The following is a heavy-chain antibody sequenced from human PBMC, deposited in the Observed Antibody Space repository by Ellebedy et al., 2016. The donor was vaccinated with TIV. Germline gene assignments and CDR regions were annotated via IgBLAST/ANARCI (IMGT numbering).Heavy chain of an antibody. CDR3: ARVRSYYGSGRSYYFDS. D-gene: IGHD3-10*01. Sequence: GSLRLSXGVYSGSFSGYYWSWIRQPPGKGLEWIGEINHSGNSNYNPSLKSRVTISVDTSKNQFSLRLSSVTAADTAVYYCARVRSYYGSGRSYYFDSWGQGTLVTVSS. CDR1: SGSFSGYY. V-gene: IGHV4-34*01. J-gene: IGHJ4*02. CDR2: INHSGNS.